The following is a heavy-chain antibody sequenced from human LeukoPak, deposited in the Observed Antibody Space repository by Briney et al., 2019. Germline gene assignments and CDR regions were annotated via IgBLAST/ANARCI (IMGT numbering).Heavy chain of an antibody. CDR3: ASGHYCTSTNCPRRGAFDI. CDR1: NASITNYY. J-gene: IGHJ3*02. V-gene: IGHV4-4*07. CDR2: IFHDGST. D-gene: IGHD2-2*01. Sequence: LETLSLSCTVSNASITNYYWTWIRQPAGKGLEWIGRIFHDGSTNYNPSLKSRVIMSVDTSKNQFSLKLNSVTAADTALYYCASGHYCTSTNCPRRGAFDIWGQGTMVTVSS.